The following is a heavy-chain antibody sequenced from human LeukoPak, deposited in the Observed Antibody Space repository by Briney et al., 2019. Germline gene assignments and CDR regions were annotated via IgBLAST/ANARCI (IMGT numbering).Heavy chain of an antibody. CDR2: MNPNSGNT. D-gene: IGHD3-22*01. CDR3: ARVGSYYYDSSGPRPDY. Sequence: GASVKVSYKAPGYTFTSYDINWVRQATGQGLEWMGWMNPNSGNTGYAQKFQGRVTMTRNTSISTAYMELSSLRSEDTAVYYCARVGSYYYDSSGPRPDYWGQGTLVTVSS. V-gene: IGHV1-8*01. CDR1: GYTFTSYD. J-gene: IGHJ4*02.